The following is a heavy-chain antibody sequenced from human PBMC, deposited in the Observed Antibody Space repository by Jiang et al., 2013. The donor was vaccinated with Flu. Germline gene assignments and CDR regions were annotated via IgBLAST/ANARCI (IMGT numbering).Heavy chain of an antibody. CDR2: ISYDGDNQ. CDR3: ARGAVRRTYFFDF. V-gene: IGHV3-30*03. CDR1: GFTFSDYD. D-gene: IGHD3-10*01. Sequence: QLVESGGGVVQPGTSLRLSCAASGFTFSDYDIHWVRQAPGKGLEWVAVISYDGDNQYYADSVKGRFTISRDNSKNTLYLQMNGLRSEDTAFYYCARGAVRRTYFFDFWGQGTLVTVSS. J-gene: IGHJ4*02.